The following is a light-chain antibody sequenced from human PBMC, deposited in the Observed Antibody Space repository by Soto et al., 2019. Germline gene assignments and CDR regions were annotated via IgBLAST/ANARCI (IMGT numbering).Light chain of an antibody. CDR1: QSISNY. CDR3: QLRSNWPPTWT. Sequence: EIVLTPSPATLSLSPGERATLSCRASQSISNYLAWYQHKPGQAPRLLIYDASSRATGIPARFSGSGSGTDFTLTISSLEPEDFAVYFCQLRSNWPPTWTFGQGTKVEVK. CDR2: DAS. V-gene: IGKV3-11*01. J-gene: IGKJ1*01.